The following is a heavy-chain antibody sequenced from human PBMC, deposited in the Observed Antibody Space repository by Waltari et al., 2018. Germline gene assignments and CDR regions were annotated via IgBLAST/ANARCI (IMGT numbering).Heavy chain of an antibody. J-gene: IGHJ4*02. Sequence: QVQLVQSGAEVKKPGASVKIACKASGYMFTNYYMYWVRQAPGQGLEWMGWINPNSGGTNHAQKFQGRVTMTRDTSISTAYMELPRLRSDDTAVYFCARRKGYCTSSTCPPVQGYFGYWGQGTLVTVSS. D-gene: IGHD2-2*01. CDR3: ARRKGYCTSSTCPPVQGYFGY. CDR2: INPNSGGT. CDR1: GYMFTNYY. V-gene: IGHV1-2*02.